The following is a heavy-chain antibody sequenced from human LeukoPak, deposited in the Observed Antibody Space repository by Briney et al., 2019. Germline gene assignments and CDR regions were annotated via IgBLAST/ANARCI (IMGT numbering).Heavy chain of an antibody. Sequence: SETLSLTCAVYGGSFSGYYWSWIRQPPRKGLEWIGEMNHSGSTNYNPSLKSRVTISVDTSKNQFSLKLSSVTAADTAVYYCARFKVRGVTRYYYYGMDVWGQGTTVTVSS. J-gene: IGHJ6*02. CDR2: MNHSGST. CDR3: ARFKVRGVTRYYYYGMDV. V-gene: IGHV4-34*01. D-gene: IGHD3-10*01. CDR1: GGSFSGYY.